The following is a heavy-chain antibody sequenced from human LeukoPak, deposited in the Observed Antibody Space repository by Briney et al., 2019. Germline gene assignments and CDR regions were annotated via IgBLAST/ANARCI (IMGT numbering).Heavy chain of an antibody. Sequence: ASVKVSCKASGYTFTSYGISWVRQAPGQGLEWMGWISAYNGNTNYAQKLQGRVTMTTDTSTSTAYMELRSLRSDDTAAYYCARLLISGSYLHDAFDIWGQGTMVTVSS. D-gene: IGHD1-26*01. CDR3: ARLLISGSYLHDAFDI. CDR1: GYTFTSYG. V-gene: IGHV1-18*01. J-gene: IGHJ3*02. CDR2: ISAYNGNT.